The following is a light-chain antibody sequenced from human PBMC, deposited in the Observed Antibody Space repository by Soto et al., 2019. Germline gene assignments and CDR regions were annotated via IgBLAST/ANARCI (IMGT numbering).Light chain of an antibody. Sequence: DIQMTQSPSTLSASVGDRVTITCRASQSISSWLAWYQQKPGKAPKLLIYDASSLESGVPSRFSGSGSGTEFTLTISSLQPDDFATYYCQQYNSYSGVTFGGGTKV. J-gene: IGKJ4*01. CDR1: QSISSW. CDR3: QQYNSYSGVT. CDR2: DAS. V-gene: IGKV1-5*01.